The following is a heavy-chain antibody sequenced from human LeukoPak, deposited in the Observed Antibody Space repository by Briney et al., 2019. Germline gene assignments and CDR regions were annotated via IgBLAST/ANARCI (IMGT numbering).Heavy chain of an antibody. D-gene: IGHD1-26*01. Sequence: TETLSLACTVSGGSISGYYWSWIRQPPGQGLEWIAYIHSSGYTNYNPSLKSRVTISVDTSKNQFSLKVTSVTAADTAMYYCTKRQGPTSGSYDHFDPWGQGTLVTVSS. V-gene: IGHV4-4*09. J-gene: IGHJ5*02. CDR2: IHSSGYT. CDR1: GGSISGYY. CDR3: TKRQGPTSGSYDHFDP.